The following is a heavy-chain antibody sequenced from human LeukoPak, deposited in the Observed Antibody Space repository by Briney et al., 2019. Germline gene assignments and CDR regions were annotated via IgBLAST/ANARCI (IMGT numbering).Heavy chain of an antibody. D-gene: IGHD3-22*01. CDR3: VTSICCYDPSGYYPFDY. Sequence: ASVRVSCKASGYTFTNYDINWVRQAPGQGLEWMGWMNPRSSNSGYAQELQGRVTMTRNTAINTAYMELNSLRVEDTAVYCCVTSICCYDPSGYYPFDYWGQGTLVTVSS. CDR1: GYTFTNYD. V-gene: IGHV1-8*01. CDR2: MNPRSSNS. J-gene: IGHJ4*02.